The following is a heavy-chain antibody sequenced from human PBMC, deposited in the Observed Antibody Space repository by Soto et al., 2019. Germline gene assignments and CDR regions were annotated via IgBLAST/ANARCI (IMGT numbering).Heavy chain of an antibody. CDR3: ARDFKEMPTHELSFDP. V-gene: IGHV1-46*01. D-gene: IGHD1-1*01. J-gene: IGHJ5*02. Sequence: ASVKVSCKASGYTFTSYYMHWVRQAPGQGLEWMGTINPSGGSTSYAQKFQGRVTMTRDTSTSTVYMELSSLRSEGTAVYYCARDFKEMPTHELSFDPWGQGILVTVSS. CDR1: GYTFTSYY. CDR2: INPSGGST.